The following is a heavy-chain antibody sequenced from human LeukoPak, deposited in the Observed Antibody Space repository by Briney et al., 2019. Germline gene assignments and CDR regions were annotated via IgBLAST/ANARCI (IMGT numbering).Heavy chain of an antibody. J-gene: IGHJ4*02. CDR2: IYSGGST. D-gene: IGHD2-2*01. CDR1: GFTVSSNY. CDR3: ARSAPLDRIVPEYYFDY. V-gene: IGHV3-53*01. Sequence: GGSLRLSCAASGFTVSSNYMSWVRQAPGKGLEWVSVIYSGGSTYYADSVKGRFTISRDNSKNTLYLQMNSLRAEDTAVYYCARSAPLDRIVPEYYFDYWGQGTLVTVSS.